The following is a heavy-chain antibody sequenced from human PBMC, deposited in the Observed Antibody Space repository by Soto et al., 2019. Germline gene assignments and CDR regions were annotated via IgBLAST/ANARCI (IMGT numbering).Heavy chain of an antibody. Sequence: SETLSLTCTVSGGSISRYYWSWIRQPPGKGLEWIGYIYYSGSTNYNPSLKSRVTISVDTSKNQFSLKLSSVTAADTAVYYCARVPYDSSGYSFLDYWGQGTLVTVSS. CDR3: ARVPYDSSGYSFLDY. D-gene: IGHD3-22*01. J-gene: IGHJ4*02. V-gene: IGHV4-59*01. CDR1: GGSISRYY. CDR2: IYYSGST.